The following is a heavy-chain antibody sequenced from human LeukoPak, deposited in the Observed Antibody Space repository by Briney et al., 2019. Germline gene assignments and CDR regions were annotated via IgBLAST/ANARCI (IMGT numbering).Heavy chain of an antibody. CDR3: AKETGGSYGAFDI. CDR2: ISYDGSNK. V-gene: IGHV3-30*18. Sequence: GGSLRLSCAASGFTFSSYGMHWFRQAPAKGLDGVAVISYDGSNKYYADSVKGRFTISRDNAKNSLYLQMNSLRAEDMALYYCAKETGGSYGAFDIWGQGTMVTVSS. D-gene: IGHD1-26*01. J-gene: IGHJ3*02. CDR1: GFTFSSYG.